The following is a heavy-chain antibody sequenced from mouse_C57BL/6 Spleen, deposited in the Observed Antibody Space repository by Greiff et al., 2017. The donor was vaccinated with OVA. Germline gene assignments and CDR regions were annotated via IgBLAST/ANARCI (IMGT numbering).Heavy chain of an antibody. J-gene: IGHJ2*01. V-gene: IGHV3-6*01. CDR1: GYSITSGYY. Sequence: ESGPGLMKPSQSLSLTCSVTGYSITSGYYWNWIRQFPGNKLEWMGYISYDGSNNYNPSLKNRISITRDTSKNQFFLKLNSVTTEDTATYYCAREGTGSFDYWGQGTTLTVSS. D-gene: IGHD4-1*01. CDR3: AREGTGSFDY. CDR2: ISYDGSN.